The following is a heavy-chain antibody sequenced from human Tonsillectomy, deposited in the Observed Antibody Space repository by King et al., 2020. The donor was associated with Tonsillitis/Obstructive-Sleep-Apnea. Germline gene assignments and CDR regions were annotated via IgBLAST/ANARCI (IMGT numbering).Heavy chain of an antibody. CDR2: ISYDVSNK. J-gene: IGHJ6*02. D-gene: IGHD6-13*01. Sequence: VQLVESGGGVVQPGRSLRLSCAASGFTFSTYVMHWVRQAPGKGLEWVAVISYDVSNKYYADSVKGRFTISRDNFKNTLYLQMNSLRVEDTAVYYCARDRPPPLSSTSWYDPQKDAGMAVWGQGTTVTVSS. CDR3: ARDRPPPLSSTSWYDPQKDAGMAV. CDR1: GFTFSTYV. V-gene: IGHV3-30*04.